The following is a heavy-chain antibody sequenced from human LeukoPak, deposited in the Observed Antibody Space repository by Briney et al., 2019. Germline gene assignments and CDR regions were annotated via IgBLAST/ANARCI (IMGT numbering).Heavy chain of an antibody. J-gene: IGHJ3*02. CDR3: ASGVGATYGVAFHI. Sequence: PGGSLRLSCAASEFTVSNNYMSWVRQAPGKGLEWVSVIYSGGSTYSADSVKGRFTISRDNSKNTLYLQMNSLRAEDTAVYYCASGVGATYGVAFHIWGQGTMVTVSS. D-gene: IGHD1-26*01. CDR1: EFTVSNNY. CDR2: IYSGGST. V-gene: IGHV3-66*01.